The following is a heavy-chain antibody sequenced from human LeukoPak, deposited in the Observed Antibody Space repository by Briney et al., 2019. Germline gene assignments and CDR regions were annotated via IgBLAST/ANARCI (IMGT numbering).Heavy chain of an antibody. CDR1: GGSISSYY. CDR3: ARRGPYGVASYFDY. V-gene: IGHV4-59*08. D-gene: IGHD3-3*01. J-gene: IGHJ4*02. CDR2: IHYSGSP. Sequence: PSETLPPTCTVPGGSISSYYWSWIRQPPGKGLEWIGYIHYSGSPNYNPSLKSRVTISVDTSKNQFSLKLSSVTAADTAVYYCARRGPYGVASYFDYWGQGTLVTVSS.